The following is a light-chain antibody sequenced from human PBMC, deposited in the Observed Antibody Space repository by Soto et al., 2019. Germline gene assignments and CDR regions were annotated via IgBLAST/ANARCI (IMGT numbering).Light chain of an antibody. CDR2: DTS. J-gene: IGLJ3*02. V-gene: IGLV7-46*01. CDR1: TGAVTSGHY. Sequence: QTVVTQEPSLTVSPGGTVTLTCGSSTGAVTSGHYPYWFQQKPGQAPRTLIYDTSNKHSWTPARFSGSLLGGKAALTLSSAQPEDEAEYYCLLSYRGAHWVFGGGTQLTVL. CDR3: LLSYRGAHWV.